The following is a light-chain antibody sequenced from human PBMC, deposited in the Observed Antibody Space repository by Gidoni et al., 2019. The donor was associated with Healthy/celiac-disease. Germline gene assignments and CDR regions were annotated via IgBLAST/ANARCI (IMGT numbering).Light chain of an antibody. CDR2: GAS. V-gene: IGKV3-15*01. J-gene: IGKJ2*01. CDR3: QQYNNWTPYT. Sequence: DIVMTQSPATLSVSPGERATLSCRASQSVSSNLAWYQQKPGQAPRLLIYGASTRATGIPARFSGSGSGTEFTLTISSLQSEDVAVYYCQQYNNWTPYTFGQGTKLEIK. CDR1: QSVSSN.